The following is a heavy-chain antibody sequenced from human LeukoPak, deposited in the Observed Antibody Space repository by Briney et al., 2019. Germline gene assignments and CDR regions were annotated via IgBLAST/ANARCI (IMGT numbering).Heavy chain of an antibody. CDR2: IETNGVKT. V-gene: IGHV3-23*01. CDR3: IAAPGPKWYFHY. J-gene: IGHJ4*02. CDR1: GFPFTNYA. Sequence: PGESLRLSCAASGFPFTNYAMSWVRQAPGKGLEWVSSIETNGVKTYYADSVKGRFTISRDNSENTLSLQMSSLRVEDTAVYYCIAAPGPKWYFHYWGQGALVTVSS. D-gene: IGHD6-13*01.